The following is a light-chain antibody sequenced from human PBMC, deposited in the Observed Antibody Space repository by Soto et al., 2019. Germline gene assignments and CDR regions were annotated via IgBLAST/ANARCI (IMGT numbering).Light chain of an antibody. CDR1: SSDVGGYNF. CDR3: NSYTTSSTLV. J-gene: IGLJ1*01. Sequence: ALTQPASVSGSPGQSITISCTGTSSDVGGYNFVSWYQQHPGKAPKLMIYEVTSRPSGVSNRFSGSKSGNTASLTISGLQAEDQADYYCNSYTTSSTLVFGTGTKVTVL. V-gene: IGLV2-14*03. CDR2: EVT.